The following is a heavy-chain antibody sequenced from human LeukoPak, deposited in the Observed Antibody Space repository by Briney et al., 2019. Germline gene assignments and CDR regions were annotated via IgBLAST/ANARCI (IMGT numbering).Heavy chain of an antibody. CDR1: GFTFSSYW. Sequence: GGSLRLSCAASGFTFSSYWMHWVRQAPGKGLVWVSRINSDGSSTSYADSVKGRFTISRDNAKNTLYLQMNSLRAEDTAVYYCARGRIAAAGFDYWGQGTLVTVSS. CDR3: ARGRIAAAGFDY. CDR2: INSDGSST. D-gene: IGHD6-13*01. J-gene: IGHJ4*02. V-gene: IGHV3-74*01.